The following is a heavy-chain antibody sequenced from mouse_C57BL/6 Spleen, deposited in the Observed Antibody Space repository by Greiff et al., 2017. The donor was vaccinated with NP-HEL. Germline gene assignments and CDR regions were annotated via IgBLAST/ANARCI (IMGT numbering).Heavy chain of an antibody. J-gene: IGHJ1*03. Sequence: QVHVKQPGAELVKPGASVKLSCKASGYTFTSYWMHWVKQRPGRGLEWIGRIDPNSGGTKYNEKFKSKATLTVDKPSSTAYMQLSSLTSEDSAVYYCARGDGSSYRYFDVWGTGTTVTVSS. D-gene: IGHD1-1*01. CDR1: GYTFTSYW. CDR3: ARGDGSSYRYFDV. V-gene: IGHV1-72*01. CDR2: IDPNSGGT.